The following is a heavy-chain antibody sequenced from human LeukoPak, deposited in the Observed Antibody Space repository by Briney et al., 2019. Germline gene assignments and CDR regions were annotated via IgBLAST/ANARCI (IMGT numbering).Heavy chain of an antibody. J-gene: IGHJ6*03. V-gene: IGHV4-34*01. CDR2: INHSGST. Sequence: SETLSLTCAVYGGSSSGYYWSWIRQPPGKGLEWIGEINHSGSTNYNPSLKSRVTISVDTSKNQFSLKLSSVTAADTAVYYCARVGSAVTTTRHYYYYYMDVWGKGTTVTVSS. CDR3: ARVGSAVTTTRHYYYYYMDV. D-gene: IGHD4-17*01. CDR1: GGSSSGYY.